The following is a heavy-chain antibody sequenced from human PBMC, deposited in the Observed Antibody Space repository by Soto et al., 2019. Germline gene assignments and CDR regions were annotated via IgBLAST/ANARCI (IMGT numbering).Heavy chain of an antibody. Sequence: ASVKVSCKASGYTFTSYGISWVRQAPGQGLEWMGWISAYNGNTNYAQKLQGRVTMTTDTSTSTAYMELRSLRSDDTAVYYCARDYNSSAYYLRNFDYWGQGTLVTVSS. CDR3: ARDYNSSAYYLRNFDY. D-gene: IGHD3-22*01. CDR2: ISAYNGNT. J-gene: IGHJ4*02. CDR1: GYTFTSYG. V-gene: IGHV1-18*04.